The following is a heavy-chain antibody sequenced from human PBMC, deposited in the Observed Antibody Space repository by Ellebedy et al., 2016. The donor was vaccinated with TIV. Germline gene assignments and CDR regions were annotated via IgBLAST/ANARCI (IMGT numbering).Heavy chain of an antibody. D-gene: IGHD3-10*01. CDR1: GFTFGNDA. V-gene: IGHV3-23*01. CDR3: AKDFDYYGSGTYFH. Sequence: GESLKISCAAYGFTFGNDAMSWVRQGPGKGLEWVSGISGGGVTTHYADSVRGRFTISRDNSKNTLYLQMNSLRAEDTAVYYCAKDFDYYGSGTYFHWGQGTLVTVSS. J-gene: IGHJ4*02. CDR2: ISGGGVTT.